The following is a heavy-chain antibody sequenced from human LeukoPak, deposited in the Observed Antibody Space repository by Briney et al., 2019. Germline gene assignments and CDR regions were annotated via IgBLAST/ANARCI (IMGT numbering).Heavy chain of an antibody. J-gene: IGHJ5*02. CDR2: IYYSGST. D-gene: IGHD3-3*01. Sequence: PSETLSLTCTVSGGSISSYYWSWIRQPPGKGLEWIGYIYYSGSTNYNPSLKSRVTISVDTSKNQFSLRLSSVTAADTAVYYCVRLLRFFNWFDPWGQGTLVTVSS. CDR3: VRLLRFFNWFDP. CDR1: GGSISSYY. V-gene: IGHV4-59*12.